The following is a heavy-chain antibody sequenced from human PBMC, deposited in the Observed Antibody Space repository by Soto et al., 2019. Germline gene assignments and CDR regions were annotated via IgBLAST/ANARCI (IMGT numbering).Heavy chain of an antibody. Sequence: SETLSLTCTVSGGAINSYYWTWIRQPAGKGLEWIGRIYSSGXXXXXXXXXXXVXISLDKSKKQFSLRLTSVTAADTAVYYSARGQRFSDWFDPWGQGTLVTVSS. J-gene: IGHJ5*02. V-gene: IGHV4-4*07. D-gene: IGHD3-3*01. CDR2: IYSSGXX. CDR3: ARGQRFSDWFDP. CDR1: GGAINSYY.